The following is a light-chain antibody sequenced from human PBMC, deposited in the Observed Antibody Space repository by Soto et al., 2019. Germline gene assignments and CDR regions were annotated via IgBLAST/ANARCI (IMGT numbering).Light chain of an antibody. J-gene: IGKJ3*01. Sequence: EAVLTQSPGTLSLSPGERATLSCRASQSVGRNFLAWYQQRPGQAPRLLIYEISKRVPGIPDRFSGTGSGTDFTLTIARLEPEDFAVYYCQQYDNSPFTFGPGTKVDI. V-gene: IGKV3-20*01. CDR3: QQYDNSPFT. CDR1: QSVGRNF. CDR2: EIS.